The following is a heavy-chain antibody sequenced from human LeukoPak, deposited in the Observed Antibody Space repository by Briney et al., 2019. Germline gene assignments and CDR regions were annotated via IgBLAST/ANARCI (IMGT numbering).Heavy chain of an antibody. CDR2: IWDDGSNK. J-gene: IGHJ6*03. CDR1: GFTFSSYG. Sequence: PGGSLRLSCAASGFTFSSYGMHWVRQAPGKGLEWVAVIWDDGSNKYYADSVKGRFTISRDNSKNTLYLQMNSLRAEDTAVYYCAKDLLWFGEPYYMDVWGKGTTVTVSS. V-gene: IGHV3-33*06. D-gene: IGHD3-10*01. CDR3: AKDLLWFGEPYYMDV.